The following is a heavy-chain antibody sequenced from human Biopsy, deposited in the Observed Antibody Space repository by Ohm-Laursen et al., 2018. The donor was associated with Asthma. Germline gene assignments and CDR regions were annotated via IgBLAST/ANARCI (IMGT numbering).Heavy chain of an antibody. Sequence: SLRLSCAASGSTFGDYWMSWVRQVPGKGLEWVANIKHDGSEKNHVDSLKGRLTISRDNAKNSVFLHMDSLRPEDTAFYYCAKVRSDWVITESFDYWGQGVLVTVSS. J-gene: IGHJ4*02. CDR2: IKHDGSEK. V-gene: IGHV3-7*03. CDR1: GSTFGDYW. D-gene: IGHD3-22*01. CDR3: AKVRSDWVITESFDY.